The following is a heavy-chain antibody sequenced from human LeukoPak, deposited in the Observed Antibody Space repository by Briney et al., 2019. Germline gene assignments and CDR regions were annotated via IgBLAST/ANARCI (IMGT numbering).Heavy chain of an antibody. CDR1: GFTFSSYA. D-gene: IGHD3-16*02. V-gene: IGHV3-23*01. J-gene: IGHJ4*02. Sequence: PGGSLRLSCAASGFTFSSYAISWVRQAPGKGLEWVSAISGSGGSTYYADSVKGRFTISRDNSKNTLYLQMNFLTPEDTAVYYCARDGRGGYLDQWGQGTLVIVSS. CDR3: ARDGRGGYLDQ. CDR2: ISGSGGST.